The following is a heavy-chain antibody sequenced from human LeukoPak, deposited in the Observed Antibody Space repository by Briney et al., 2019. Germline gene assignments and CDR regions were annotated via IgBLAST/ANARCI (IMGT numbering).Heavy chain of an antibody. J-gene: IGHJ4*02. V-gene: IGHV3-33*01. Sequence: GRSLRLSCAASAFTFSSYGMHWVRQAPGKGLEWVALIWYDGSNKYYADSVKGRFTISRDNSKNTLYLQMNSLRVEDTAVYYCARGVKDSGSYYNLDYWGQGTLVTVSS. CDR3: ARGVKDSGSYYNLDY. D-gene: IGHD3-10*01. CDR2: IWYDGSNK. CDR1: AFTFSSYG.